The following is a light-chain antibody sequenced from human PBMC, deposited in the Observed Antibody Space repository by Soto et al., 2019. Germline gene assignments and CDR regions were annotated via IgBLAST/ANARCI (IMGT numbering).Light chain of an antibody. J-gene: IGLJ1*01. CDR2: EVS. V-gene: IGLV2-8*01. CDR3: ISYAGSNLLYV. Sequence: QSVLTQPPPASGSSGQSVTISCPGTSSDFGGYNYVSWYQQHPGKAPKLMIYEVSKRPSGVPDRFSGSKSGNTASLTVSGLQAEDEADYYCISYAGSNLLYVFGTGTKVTVL. CDR1: SSDFGGYNY.